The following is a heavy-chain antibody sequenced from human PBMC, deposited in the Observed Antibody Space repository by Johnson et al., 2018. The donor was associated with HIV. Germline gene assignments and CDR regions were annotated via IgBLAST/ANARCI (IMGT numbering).Heavy chain of an antibody. Sequence: VQLVESGGGLVQPGRSLRLSCAASGFTFDDYAMHWVRQAPGKGLEWVSGISWNSGSIGYADSVKGRFTISRDNAKNSLYLQMNSLRAEDTALYYCAKDRGTDDAPDAFDIWGQGTMVTVSS. CDR2: ISWNSGSI. J-gene: IGHJ3*02. D-gene: IGHD3-16*01. V-gene: IGHV3-9*01. CDR1: GFTFDDYA. CDR3: AKDRGTDDAPDAFDI.